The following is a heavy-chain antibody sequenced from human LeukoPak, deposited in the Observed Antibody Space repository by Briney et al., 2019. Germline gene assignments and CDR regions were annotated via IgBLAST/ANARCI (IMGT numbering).Heavy chain of an antibody. V-gene: IGHV4-59*01. CDR3: ARDKFGYSGYDYYYYGMDV. CDR2: IYYSGST. J-gene: IGHJ6*02. CDR1: GGTISSYY. Sequence: SESLSLTCTVSGGTISSYYWSWIRQPPGKGLEWIGYIYYSGSTKYYASPKRRVTISLDTSNNQYSQKLSSVPAEDPAVYYCARDKFGYSGYDYYYYGMDVWGQGTTVTVSS. D-gene: IGHD5-12*01.